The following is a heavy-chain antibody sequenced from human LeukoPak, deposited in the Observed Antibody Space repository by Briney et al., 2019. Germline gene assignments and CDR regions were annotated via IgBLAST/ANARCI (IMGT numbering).Heavy chain of an antibody. CDR1: GGTFSSYT. CDR3: ARWHGAADAFDI. CDR2: IIPILGIA. Sequence: ASVKVSCKASGGTFSSYTISWVRQAPGQGLEWMGRIIPILGIANYAQKFQGRVTITADKSTSTAYMELSSLRSEDTAVYYCARWHGAADAFDIWGQGTMVTVPS. V-gene: IGHV1-69*02. J-gene: IGHJ3*02. D-gene: IGHD2-15*01.